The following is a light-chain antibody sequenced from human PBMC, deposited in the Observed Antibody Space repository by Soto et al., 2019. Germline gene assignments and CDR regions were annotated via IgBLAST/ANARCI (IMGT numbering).Light chain of an antibody. CDR3: VLYMGSGFWV. V-gene: IGLV8-61*01. J-gene: IGLJ3*02. CDR2: STN. CDR1: SGSVSISYY. Sequence: QTVVTQEPSFSVSPGGTVTLTCGLSSGSVSISYYPSWYQQTPGQAPRTLIYSTNTRSSGVPDRFSGSILGNKAALTITGAQADEEADYYCVLYMGSGFWVFGGGTKLTVL.